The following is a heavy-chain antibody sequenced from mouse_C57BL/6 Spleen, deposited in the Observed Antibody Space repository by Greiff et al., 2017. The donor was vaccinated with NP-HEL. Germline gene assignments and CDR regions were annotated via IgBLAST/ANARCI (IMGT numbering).Heavy chain of an antibody. V-gene: IGHV2-5*01. J-gene: IGHJ4*01. CDR1: GFSLTSYG. D-gene: IGHD1-1*01. Sequence: QVQLQQSGPGLVQPSQSLSITCTVSGFSLTSYGVHWVRQSPGMGLEWLGVIWRGGSTDYNAAFMSRLSITKDNSKSQVFFKMNSLQADDTAIYYCAKNYYYGPYYAMDYWGQGTSVTVSS. CDR2: IWRGGST. CDR3: AKNYYYGPYYAMDY.